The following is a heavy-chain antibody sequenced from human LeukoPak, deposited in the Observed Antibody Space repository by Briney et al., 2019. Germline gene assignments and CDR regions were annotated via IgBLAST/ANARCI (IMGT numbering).Heavy chain of an antibody. CDR2: IYYSGST. D-gene: IGHD6-13*01. CDR1: GGSISSYY. CDR3: ARVDSIRRGSSWHSAFDI. V-gene: IGHV4-59*01. J-gene: IGHJ3*02. Sequence: SETLSLTCTVPGGSISSYYWSWIRQPPGKGLEWVGYIYYSGSTNYNPSLKSRVTISVDTPKNQFSVKLSSVTAADTAVYYCARVDSIRRGSSWHSAFDIWGQGTMVIVSS.